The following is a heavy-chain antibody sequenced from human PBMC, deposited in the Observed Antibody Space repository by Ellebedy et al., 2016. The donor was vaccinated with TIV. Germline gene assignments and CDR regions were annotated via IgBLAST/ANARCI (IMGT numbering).Heavy chain of an antibody. D-gene: IGHD6-19*01. Sequence: GGSLRLXCAASGFRFSNYWMSWVRQAPGKGLEWVAHIDPAGSEGFHVDSMTGRFTISRDNARNSLYLQMNSLGVEDTALYYCARSTHSSADYWGQGTLVSDSS. CDR1: GFRFSNYW. J-gene: IGHJ4*02. CDR2: IDPAGSEG. V-gene: IGHV3-7*01. CDR3: ARSTHSSADY.